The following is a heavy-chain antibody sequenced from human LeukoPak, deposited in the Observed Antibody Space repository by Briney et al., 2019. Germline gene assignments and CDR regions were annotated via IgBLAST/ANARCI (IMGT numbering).Heavy chain of an antibody. CDR2: ISSSSSYI. CDR1: GFTFSIYS. CDR3: ATLDIVATRAPYYMDV. D-gene: IGHD5-12*01. V-gene: IGHV3-21*01. J-gene: IGHJ6*03. Sequence: GGSLRLSCAASGFTFSIYSMNWVRQAPGKGLEWVSSISSSSSYICYADSVKGRFTISRDNAKNSLYLQMNSLRAEDTAVYYCATLDIVATRAPYYMDVWGKGTTVTVSS.